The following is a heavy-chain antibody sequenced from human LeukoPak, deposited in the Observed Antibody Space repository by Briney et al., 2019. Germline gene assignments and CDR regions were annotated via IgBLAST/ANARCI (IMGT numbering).Heavy chain of an antibody. CDR2: IKQDGSGK. V-gene: IGHV3-7*01. CDR1: GFTFSGYW. CDR3: ARESLISGTTRGNYYYYGMDV. D-gene: IGHD1-7*01. J-gene: IGHJ6*02. Sequence: PGGSLRLSCAASGFTFSGYWMSWVRQAPGKGLEWVANIKQDGSGKYYVDSVKGRFTISRDNAMNTLYLQMNSLRAEDTAVYYCARESLISGTTRGNYYYYGMDVWGQGTTVTVSS.